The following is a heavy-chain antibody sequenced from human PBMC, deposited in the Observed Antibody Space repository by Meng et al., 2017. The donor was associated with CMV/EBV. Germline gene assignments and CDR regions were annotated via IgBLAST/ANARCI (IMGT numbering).Heavy chain of an antibody. V-gene: IGHV3-23*01. CDR2: ISGSGGST. D-gene: IGHD3-3*01. Sequence: GESLKIPCAASGFTFSSYAMSWVRQAPGKGLEWVTAISGSGGSTYYADSVKGRFTISRDNSKNTLYLQMNSLRAEDTAVYYYAKAGSTGFGVGKDNWFDHWGQGTLVTVSS. CDR3: AKAGSTGFGVGKDNWFDH. J-gene: IGHJ5*02. CDR1: GFTFSSYA.